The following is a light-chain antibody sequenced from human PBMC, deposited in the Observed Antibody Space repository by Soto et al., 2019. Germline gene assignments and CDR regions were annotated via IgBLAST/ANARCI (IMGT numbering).Light chain of an antibody. V-gene: IGLV2-8*01. CDR1: INVVGGYNY. CDR2: QVT. Sequence: HSVLTQPPSASGAPGQLVTISCAGTINVVGGYNYVSWYQQHPGKVPQLMIYQVTKRPSGVPDRFSASKSDTTAPLTISGLQAEDEGDYYCMSYSGGNRFVFGTGNKVTVL. CDR3: MSYSGGNRFV. J-gene: IGLJ1*01.